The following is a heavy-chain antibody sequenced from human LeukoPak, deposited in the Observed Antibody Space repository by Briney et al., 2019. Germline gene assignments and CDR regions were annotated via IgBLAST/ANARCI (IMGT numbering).Heavy chain of an antibody. CDR1: GFIVSSNY. J-gene: IGHJ4*02. CDR3: AKDRDMAAADYYFDY. V-gene: IGHV3-23*01. Sequence: RGSLRLSCATSGFIVSSNYMSWVRQAPGKGLEWVSAISGSGGTTYYADSVKGRFTFSRDNSKNTLYLQMNSLRAEDTAVYYCAKDRDMAAADYYFDYWGQGTLVTVSS. CDR2: ISGSGGTT. D-gene: IGHD6-13*01.